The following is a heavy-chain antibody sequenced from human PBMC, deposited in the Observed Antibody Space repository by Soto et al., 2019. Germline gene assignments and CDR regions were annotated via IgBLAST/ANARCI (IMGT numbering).Heavy chain of an antibody. Sequence: QVQLVQSGAEVKKPGGSVNVSCKASGYTFTSYDINWVRQATGQGLAWMGWMNPNSGNTGYAQKFQGRVTMTRNTAISTAHMERSSLRSEDTAVYYCARAPYSSSWYLPSDYYYYYMDVWGRETTVTVSS. D-gene: IGHD6-13*01. J-gene: IGHJ6*03. CDR2: MNPNSGNT. CDR1: GYTFTSYD. CDR3: ARAPYSSSWYLPSDYYYYYMDV. V-gene: IGHV1-8*01.